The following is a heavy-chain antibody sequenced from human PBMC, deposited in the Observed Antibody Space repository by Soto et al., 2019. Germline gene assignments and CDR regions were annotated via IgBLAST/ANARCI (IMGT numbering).Heavy chain of an antibody. D-gene: IGHD6-13*01. CDR3: ARMRLGSSSWPGPLH. CDR1: GFSLSTSGMC. J-gene: IGHJ4*02. CDR2: IDWDDDK. V-gene: IGHV2-70*11. Sequence: GSGPTLVNPTQTLTLTCTFSGFSLSTSGMCVSWIRQPPGKALEWLARIDWDDDKYYSTSLKTRLTISKDTSKNQVVLTMTNMDPVDTATYYCARMRLGSSSWPGPLHWGQGTLVTVSS.